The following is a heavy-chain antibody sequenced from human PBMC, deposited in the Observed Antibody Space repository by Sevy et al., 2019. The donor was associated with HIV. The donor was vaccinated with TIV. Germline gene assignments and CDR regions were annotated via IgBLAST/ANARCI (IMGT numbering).Heavy chain of an antibody. CDR3: ARDPEWDSSWPEGGFDI. D-gene: IGHD6-13*01. CDR2: IKQDGSET. J-gene: IGHJ3*02. CDR1: GFTFSGYW. Sequence: GESLKISCAASGFTFSGYWMNWVRQAPGKGLEWVANIKQDGSETYYVDSVKGRFTISRDNAKKLLYLQMNSLRVEDTTVYYCARDPEWDSSWPEGGFDIWGQGTMVTVSS. V-gene: IGHV3-7*01.